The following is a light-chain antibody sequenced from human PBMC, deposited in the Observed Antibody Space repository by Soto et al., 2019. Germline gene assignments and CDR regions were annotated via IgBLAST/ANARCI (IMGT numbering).Light chain of an antibody. CDR3: QQYDILPIT. Sequence: DIQVTQSPSSLSSSVGDIVTITCQASDDIINSLNWYQQKPGKAPKLLIHDASILQTGVPSRFSGSGSGTDFTFTITSLQPEDIATYYCQQYDILPITFGGGTKVDIK. J-gene: IGKJ4*01. V-gene: IGKV1-33*01. CDR1: DDIINS. CDR2: DAS.